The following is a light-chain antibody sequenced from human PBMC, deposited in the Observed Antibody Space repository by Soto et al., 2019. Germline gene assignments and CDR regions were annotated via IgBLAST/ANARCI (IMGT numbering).Light chain of an antibody. Sequence: EIVLTQSPGTLSLSPGERATLSCRASQSVSSRSVAWYQQKPGQAPRLLIYAASSRGTGIPDRFSGSGSGTEFTLTISRLEPEDFAVYYCQQYGSSPALTFGGGTKVDIK. CDR1: QSVSSRS. CDR3: QQYGSSPALT. V-gene: IGKV3-20*01. CDR2: AAS. J-gene: IGKJ4*01.